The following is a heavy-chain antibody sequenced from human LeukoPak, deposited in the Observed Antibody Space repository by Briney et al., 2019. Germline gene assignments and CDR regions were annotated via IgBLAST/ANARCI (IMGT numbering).Heavy chain of an antibody. CDR2: ISWNSGSI. Sequence: PGGSLRLSCAASGFTFDDYAMHWVRQAPGKGLEWVSGISWNSGSIGYADSVKGRFTISRDNAKNSLYLQMNSLRAEDTAVYYCARDWEVRGIIMDYWGQGTLVTVSS. CDR3: ARDWEVRGIIMDY. D-gene: IGHD3-10*01. J-gene: IGHJ4*02. CDR1: GFTFDDYA. V-gene: IGHV3-9*01.